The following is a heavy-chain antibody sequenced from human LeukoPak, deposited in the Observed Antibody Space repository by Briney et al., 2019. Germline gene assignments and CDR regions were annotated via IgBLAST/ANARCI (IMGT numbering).Heavy chain of an antibody. CDR3: ARDQAVTGPFPFDY. CDR1: GFTVSSNY. D-gene: IGHD6-19*01. J-gene: IGHJ4*02. Sequence: GGSLRLSCAASGFTVSSNYMSWVRQAPGKGLEWVSVIYSGGSTYYADSVKGRFTISRHNSKNTLYLQMNSLRAEDTAVYYCARDQAVTGPFPFDYWGQGTLVTVSS. CDR2: IYSGGST. V-gene: IGHV3-53*04.